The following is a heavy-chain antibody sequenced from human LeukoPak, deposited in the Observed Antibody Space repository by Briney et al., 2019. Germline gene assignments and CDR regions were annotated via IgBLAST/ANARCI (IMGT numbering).Heavy chain of an antibody. D-gene: IGHD5-24*01. J-gene: IGHJ6*03. Sequence: ASVKVSCKASGYTFTGYYIHWVRQAPGQGLEWMAWLNPNSGGTNYAQKFQGRVTMTRDTSISTAYMELSRLRSDDTAVYYCARHRLVDGYNLNYYYYYMDVWGKGTTVTVSS. CDR3: ARHRLVDGYNLNYYYYYMDV. V-gene: IGHV1-2*02. CDR2: LNPNSGGT. CDR1: GYTFTGYY.